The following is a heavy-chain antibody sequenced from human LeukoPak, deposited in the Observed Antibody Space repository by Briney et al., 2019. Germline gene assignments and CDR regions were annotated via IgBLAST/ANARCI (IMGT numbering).Heavy chain of an antibody. V-gene: IGHV3-66*01. CDR2: IYSGGST. CDR3: AREDGDYVVDY. J-gene: IGHJ4*02. Sequence: GGSLRLSCAASGFTVSSNYMSWVRQAPGKGLEWGSVIYSGGSTYYADSVKGRFTISRDNSKNTLYLQMNSLRAEDTAVYYCAREDGDYVVDYWGQGTLVTVSS. CDR1: GFTVSSNY. D-gene: IGHD4-17*01.